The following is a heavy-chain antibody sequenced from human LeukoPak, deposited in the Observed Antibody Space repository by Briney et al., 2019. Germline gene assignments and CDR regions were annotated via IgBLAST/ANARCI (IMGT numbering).Heavy chain of an antibody. V-gene: IGHV4-34*01. Sequence: KPSETLSLTCAVYGGSFSGYYWSWIRQPPGKGLEWIGEINHSGSTNYNPSLKSRVTISVDTSKNQFSLKLSSVTAADTAVYYCARGQYVLRFLERSHIPYGMDVWGQGTTVTVSS. D-gene: IGHD3-3*01. J-gene: IGHJ6*02. CDR3: ARGQYVLRFLERSHIPYGMDV. CDR1: GGSFSGYY. CDR2: INHSGST.